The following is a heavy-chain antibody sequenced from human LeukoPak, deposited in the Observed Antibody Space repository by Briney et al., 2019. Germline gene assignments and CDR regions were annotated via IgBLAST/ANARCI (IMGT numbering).Heavy chain of an antibody. CDR3: ARAGGVLRYFDWLSPPNYGMDV. CDR2: IYYSGST. D-gene: IGHD3-9*01. V-gene: IGHV4-59*01. J-gene: IGHJ6*04. Sequence: SETLSLTCTVSGGSISSYYWSWIRQPPGKGLEWIGYIYYSGSTNYNPSLKSRVTISVGTSKNQFSLKLSSVTAADTAVYYCARAGGVLRYFDWLSPPNYGMDVWGKGTTVTVSS. CDR1: GGSISSYY.